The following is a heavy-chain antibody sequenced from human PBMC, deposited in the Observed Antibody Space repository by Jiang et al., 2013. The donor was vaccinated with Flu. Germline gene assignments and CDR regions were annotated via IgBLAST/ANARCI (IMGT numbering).Heavy chain of an antibody. Sequence: SGAEVKKPGASVKVSCKASGYTFTGYYMHWVRQAPGQGLEWMGWINPNSGDTNYAQKFQGWVTMTRDTSISTAYMELSRLRSDDTAVYYCARGGVVVVGWGAKDWFDPWGQGTLVTVSS. CDR2: INPNSGDT. CDR3: ARGGVVVVGWGAKDWFDP. CDR1: GYTFTGYY. V-gene: IGHV1-2*04. J-gene: IGHJ5*02. D-gene: IGHD2-15*01.